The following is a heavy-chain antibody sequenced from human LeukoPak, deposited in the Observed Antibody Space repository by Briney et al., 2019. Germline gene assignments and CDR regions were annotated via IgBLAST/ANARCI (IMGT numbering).Heavy chain of an antibody. D-gene: IGHD3-22*01. CDR1: GYTVTGYY. V-gene: IGHV1-2*02. Sequence: GASVKVSCKASGYTVTGYYIHWVRQAPGQELDWMGWINPNSGYTHSAQNFQGRLTMTRDTSTDTAYMELSSLRSDDTAVYYCARGSYYSDSSGYFDYWGQGTLVTVSS. CDR2: INPNSGYT. J-gene: IGHJ4*02. CDR3: ARGSYYSDSSGYFDY.